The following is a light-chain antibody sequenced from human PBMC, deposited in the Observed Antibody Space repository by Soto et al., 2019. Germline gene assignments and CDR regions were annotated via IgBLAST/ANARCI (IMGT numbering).Light chain of an antibody. J-gene: IGKJ1*01. V-gene: IGKV1-13*02. Sequence: AIQWTQSPSSLSSCVGDRVTINFRASQGISSALAWYQQKPAKAPKLLIYDASSLESGVPSRFSGSGSGTAFTLTIRSLQPEDFPTYYCQPRGTTPPWTFGHGTTV. CDR3: QPRGTTPPWT. CDR1: QGISSA. CDR2: DAS.